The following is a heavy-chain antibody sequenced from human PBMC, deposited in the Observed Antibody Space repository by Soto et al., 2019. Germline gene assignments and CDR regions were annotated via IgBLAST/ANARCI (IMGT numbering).Heavy chain of an antibody. D-gene: IGHD3-22*01. CDR1: GFTFSSYW. V-gene: IGHV3-74*01. J-gene: IGHJ4*02. CDR2: INSDGSST. Sequence: GGSLRLSCAASGFTFSSYWMHWVRQAPGKGLVWVSRINSDGSSTSYADSVKGRFTISRDNAKNTLYLQMNSLRAEGTAVYYCATAYYDSSGYDPELDYWGQGTLVTVSS. CDR3: ATAYYDSSGYDPELDY.